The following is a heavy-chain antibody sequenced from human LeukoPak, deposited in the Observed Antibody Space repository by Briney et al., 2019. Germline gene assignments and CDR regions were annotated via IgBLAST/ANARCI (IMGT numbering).Heavy chain of an antibody. CDR1: GGTFSSYA. J-gene: IGHJ3*02. CDR3: ARDQGSSGYYSDDDDACDI. V-gene: IGHV1-69*13. Sequence: GASVKVSCKASGGTFSSYAISWVRQAPGQGLEWMGGIIPTFGTANYAQKFQGRVTITADESTSTAYMELSSLRSEDTAVYYCARDQGSSGYYSDDDDACDIWGQGTMVTVSS. D-gene: IGHD3-22*01. CDR2: IIPTFGTA.